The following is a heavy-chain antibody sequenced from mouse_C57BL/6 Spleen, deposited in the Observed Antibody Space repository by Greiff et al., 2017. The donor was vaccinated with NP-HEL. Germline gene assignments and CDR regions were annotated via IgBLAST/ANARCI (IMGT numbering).Heavy chain of an antibody. D-gene: IGHD2-3*01. CDR2: IDPNSGGT. V-gene: IGHV1-72*01. CDR1: GYTFTSYW. CDR3: ARESIYDGYYDAMDY. Sequence: QVHVKQPGAELVKPGASVKLSCKASGYTFTSYWMHWVKQRPGRGLEWIGRIDPNSGGTKYNEKFKSKATLTVDKPSSTAYMQLSSLTSEDSAVYYCARESIYDGYYDAMDYWGQGTSVTVSS. J-gene: IGHJ4*01.